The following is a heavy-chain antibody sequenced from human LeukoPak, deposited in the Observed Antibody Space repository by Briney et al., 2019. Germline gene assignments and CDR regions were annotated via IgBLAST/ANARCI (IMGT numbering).Heavy chain of an antibody. V-gene: IGHV1-2*02. CDR2: INLNSGGT. D-gene: IGHD2-2*01. J-gene: IGHJ4*02. CDR3: ARRQLLWSIDY. CDR1: GYTFTGYY. Sequence: ASVKVSCNASGYTFTGYYLHWVRQAPGQGLEWVGWINLNSGGTNYAQKFQGRVTMTRDTSISTAYMQLTRMTSDDTAEYYCARRQLLWSIDYWGQGTLVTVSS.